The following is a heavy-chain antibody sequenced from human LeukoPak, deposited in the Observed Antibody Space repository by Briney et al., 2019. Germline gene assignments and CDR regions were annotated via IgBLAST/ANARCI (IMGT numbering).Heavy chain of an antibody. CDR3: ARADWDTAMIDY. V-gene: IGHV3-13*01. CDR1: GFTFSSYD. Sequence: GGSLRLSCAASGFTFSSYDMHWVRQATGKGLEWVSAIGTAGDTYYPGSVKGRFTISRENAKNSLYLQMNSLRAGDTAVYYCARADWDTAMIDYWGQGTLVTVSS. D-gene: IGHD5-18*01. J-gene: IGHJ4*02. CDR2: IGTAGDT.